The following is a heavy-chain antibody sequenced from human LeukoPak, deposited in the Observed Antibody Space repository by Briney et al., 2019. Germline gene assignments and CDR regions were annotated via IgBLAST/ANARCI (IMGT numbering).Heavy chain of an antibody. V-gene: IGHV3-23*01. CDR3: AKRSGYEPGDQWFDP. J-gene: IGHJ5*02. Sequence: GGSLRLSCAASGFTFSSYAMSWVRQAPGKGLEWVSAISGSGGSTYYADSVKGRFTISRDNSKDTLYLQMNSLRAEDTAVYYCAKRSGYEPGDQWFDPWGQGTLVTVSS. CDR2: ISGSGGST. D-gene: IGHD5-12*01. CDR1: GFTFSSYA.